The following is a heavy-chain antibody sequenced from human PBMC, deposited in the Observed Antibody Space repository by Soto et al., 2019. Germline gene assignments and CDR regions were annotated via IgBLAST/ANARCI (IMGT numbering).Heavy chain of an antibody. CDR3: VQTTGWPGFDF. CDR1: GFAVSSKY. J-gene: IGHJ4*02. V-gene: IGHV3-53*01. D-gene: IGHD6-19*01. Sequence: EVQLVESGGGLIQPGGSPRLSCAASGFAVSSKYMTWVRQAPGKGLEWVSVIYGGGTTYYADSVKGRFTIPRDTSKNTLYLQMNSLRAEDTAVYYCVQTTGWPGFDFWGQGTLVTVSS. CDR2: IYGGGTT.